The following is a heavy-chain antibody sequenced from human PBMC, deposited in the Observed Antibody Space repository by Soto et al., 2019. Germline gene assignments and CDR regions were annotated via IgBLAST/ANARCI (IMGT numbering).Heavy chain of an antibody. CDR3: ARDQGAPWWFGEFTTLGMDV. CDR1: GGSISSGGYY. V-gene: IGHV4-31*03. J-gene: IGHJ6*02. Sequence: SETLSLTCTVSGGSISSGGYYWSWIRRHPGKGLEWIGYIYYSGSTYYNPSLKSRVTISVDTSKNQFSLKLSSVTAADTAVYYCARDQGAPWWFGEFTTLGMDVWGQGTTVTVSS. CDR2: IYYSGST. D-gene: IGHD3-10*01.